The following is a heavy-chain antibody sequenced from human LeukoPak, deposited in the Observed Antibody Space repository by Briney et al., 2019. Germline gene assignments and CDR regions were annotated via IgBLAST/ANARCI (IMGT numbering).Heavy chain of an antibody. D-gene: IGHD4-17*01. CDR2: ISGSGGST. CDR3: AKERIMTTVTTSPY. Sequence: GGSLRLSCAASGFTFSSYAMSWVRQAPRKGLEWVSAISGSGGSTYYADSVKGRFTISRDNSKNTLYLQMNSLRAEGTAVYYCAKERIMTTVTTSPYWGQGTLVTVSS. V-gene: IGHV3-23*01. CDR1: GFTFSSYA. J-gene: IGHJ4*02.